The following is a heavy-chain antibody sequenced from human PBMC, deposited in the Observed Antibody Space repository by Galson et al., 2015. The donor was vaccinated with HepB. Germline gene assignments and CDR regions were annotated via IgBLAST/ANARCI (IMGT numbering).Heavy chain of an antibody. D-gene: IGHD5-12*01. V-gene: IGHV3-23*01. Sequence: SLRLSCAASGFTFSGYAMSWVRQAPGKGLEWVSAISGSGANTYYADSVKGRFTISRDNSKNTLYLQMNSLRAEDTAVYYCAKEAVATPKGRFDYWGQGTLVTVSS. CDR3: AKEAVATPKGRFDY. CDR2: ISGSGANT. J-gene: IGHJ4*02. CDR1: GFTFSGYA.